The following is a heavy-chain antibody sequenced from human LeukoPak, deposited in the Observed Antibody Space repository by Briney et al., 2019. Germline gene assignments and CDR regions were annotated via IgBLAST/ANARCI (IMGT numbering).Heavy chain of an antibody. D-gene: IGHD3-22*01. V-gene: IGHV1-18*01. J-gene: IGHJ4*02. CDR3: AREGKTYYYDSNGFPDY. CDR1: GYTFTSYG. CDR2: ISAYNGNT. Sequence: ASVKVSCKASGYTFTSYGIRWVRQAPGQGLEYLGWISAYNGNTNYAQKLQGRVTMTTDISTSTAYMELRSLRSDDTAVYYCAREGKTYYYDSNGFPDYWGQGTPVTVSS.